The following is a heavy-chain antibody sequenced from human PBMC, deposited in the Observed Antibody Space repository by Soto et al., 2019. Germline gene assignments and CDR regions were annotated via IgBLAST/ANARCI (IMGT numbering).Heavy chain of an antibody. CDR3: AKDLWALFSRVITFGATPKDEPAPFDY. J-gene: IGHJ4*02. Sequence: GGSLRLSCAASGFTFSSYAMSWVRQAPGKGLEWVSAISGSGGSTYYADSVKGRFTISRDNSKNTLYLQMNSLRAEDTAVYYCAKDLWALFSRVITFGATPKDEPAPFDYWGQGTLVTVSS. CDR1: GFTFSSYA. V-gene: IGHV3-23*01. D-gene: IGHD3-16*01. CDR2: ISGSGGST.